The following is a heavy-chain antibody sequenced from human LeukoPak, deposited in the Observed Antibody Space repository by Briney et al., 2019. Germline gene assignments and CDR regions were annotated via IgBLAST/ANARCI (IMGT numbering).Heavy chain of an antibody. Sequence: SETLSLTCAVSGGSISSYYWSWIRQPPGKGLEWIGYIYYSGSTNYNPSLKSRVTISVDTSKNQFSLKLSSATAADTAVYYCARRECSGGSCWFDPWGQGTLVTVSS. CDR3: ARRECSGGSCWFDP. D-gene: IGHD2-15*01. CDR2: IYYSGST. V-gene: IGHV4-59*01. CDR1: GGSISSYY. J-gene: IGHJ5*02.